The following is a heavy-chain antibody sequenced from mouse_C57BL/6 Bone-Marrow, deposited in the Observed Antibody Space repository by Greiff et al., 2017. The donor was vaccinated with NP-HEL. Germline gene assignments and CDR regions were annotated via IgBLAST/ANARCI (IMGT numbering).Heavy chain of an antibody. CDR3: VRLLSRPLYAMDY. CDR1: GFSFNTYA. CDR2: IRSKSNNYAT. D-gene: IGHD6-5*01. Sequence: EVMLVESGGGLVQPKGSLKLSCAASGFSFNTYAMNWVRQAPGKGLEWVARIRSKSNNYATYYADSVKDRFTISRDDSESMLYLQMNNLKTEDTAMYYCVRLLSRPLYAMDYWGQGTSVTVSS. V-gene: IGHV10-1*01. J-gene: IGHJ4*01.